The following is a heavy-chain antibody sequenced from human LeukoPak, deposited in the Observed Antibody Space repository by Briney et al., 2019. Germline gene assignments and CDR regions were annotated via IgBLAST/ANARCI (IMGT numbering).Heavy chain of an antibody. J-gene: IGHJ5*02. CDR3: ARTRTTTRYNWFDP. CDR2: IYHSGST. V-gene: IGHV4-38-2*01. Sequence: SETLSLTCAVSGYSISSGYYWGWIRQPPGKGMEWIGSIYHSGSTYYNPSLKSRVTISVDTSKNQFSLKLSSVTVADTAVYYCARTRTTTRYNWFDPWGQGTLVTVSS. CDR1: GYSISSGYY. D-gene: IGHD1-26*01.